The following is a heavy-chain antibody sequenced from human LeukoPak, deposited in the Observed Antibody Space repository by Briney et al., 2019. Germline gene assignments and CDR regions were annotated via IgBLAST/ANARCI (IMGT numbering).Heavy chain of an antibody. J-gene: IGHJ4*02. CDR1: GASFSNYY. V-gene: IGHV4-59*08. CDR3: ARHHDGGPKLRLDF. Sequence: PSETLSLTCRVSGASFSNYYWSWIRQAPGKGLEWIGFFHYSGSTSYNPSLNSRVTTSIDTSMNQLSLTLVSVTAADTAVYFCARHHDGGPKLRLDFWGLGVLVTVSS. D-gene: IGHD2-15*01. CDR2: FHYSGST.